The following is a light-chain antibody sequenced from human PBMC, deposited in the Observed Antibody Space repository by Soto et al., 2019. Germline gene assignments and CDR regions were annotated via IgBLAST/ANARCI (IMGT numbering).Light chain of an antibody. Sequence: DIVMTQSPDSLAVSLGERATINCKSSQSVLYSSNSKNYLAWYQQKPGQPPKLLIYWASTRESGVPDRFSGSGSATDFTLTISSLQAEDVAVYFCQQYYSTPQTFGQGTMVEIK. CDR3: QQYYSTPQT. CDR2: WAS. J-gene: IGKJ1*01. V-gene: IGKV4-1*01. CDR1: QSVLYSSNSKNY.